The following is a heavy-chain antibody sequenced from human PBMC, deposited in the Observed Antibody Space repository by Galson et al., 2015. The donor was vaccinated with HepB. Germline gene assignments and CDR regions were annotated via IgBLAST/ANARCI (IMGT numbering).Heavy chain of an antibody. D-gene: IGHD1-1*01. J-gene: IGHJ4*02. Sequence: CAISGDSVSSNSAAWNWIRQSPSRGLEWLGRTYYRSKWYNDYAVSVKSRITINPDTSKSQVSLQLNSVTSEDTAVYYCVRGQLEVLDYWGQGTLVTVSS. CDR2: TYYRSKWYN. V-gene: IGHV6-1*01. CDR1: GDSVSSNSAA. CDR3: VRGQLEVLDY.